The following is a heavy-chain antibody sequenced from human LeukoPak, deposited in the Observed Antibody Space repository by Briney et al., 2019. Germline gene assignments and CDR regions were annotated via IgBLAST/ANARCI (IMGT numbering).Heavy chain of an antibody. J-gene: IGHJ4*02. V-gene: IGHV1-69*13. CDR1: VGIFSSYA. D-gene: IGHD3-22*01. CDR2: IITIFGTA. CDR3: ARWGWYYYDSSTNPHFDY. Sequence: SVKVSCKASVGIFSSYAISWVRQPPGQGLEWMGGIITIFGTANYAQKLQGRVTITADESTSTAYMELSSLRSEDTAVYYCARWGWYYYDSSTNPHFDYWGQGTLVTVSS.